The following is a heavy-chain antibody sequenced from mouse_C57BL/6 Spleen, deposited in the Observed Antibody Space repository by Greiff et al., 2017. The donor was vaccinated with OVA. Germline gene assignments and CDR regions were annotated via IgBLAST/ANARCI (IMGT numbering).Heavy chain of an antibody. CDR1: GFSLTSYG. Sequence: QVQLQQSGPGLVQPSQSLSITCTVSGFSLTSYGVHWVRQSPGKGLEWLGVIWRGGSTDYNAGFMSSLSITKDHPKSQVFFKMNSLQAADTAIYYGAKKCPMITDYWAMDYGGQGTSVTGAS. J-gene: IGHJ4*01. CDR3: AKKCPMITDYWAMDY. CDR2: IWRGGST. D-gene: IGHD2-4*01. V-gene: IGHV2-5*01.